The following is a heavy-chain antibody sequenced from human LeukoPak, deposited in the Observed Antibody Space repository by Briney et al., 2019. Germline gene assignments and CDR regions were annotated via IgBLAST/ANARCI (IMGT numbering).Heavy chain of an antibody. D-gene: IGHD2-2*02. V-gene: IGHV1-18*01. CDR2: IGAYNGNT. J-gene: IGHJ6*03. CDR1: GYTFTSYG. CDR3: ARDSGYCSSTSCYTPPNYYYYYMDV. Sequence: GESLKISCKASGYTFTSYGISWVRQAPGQGLEWMGWIGAYNGNTNYAQKLQGRVTMTTDTSTSTAYMELRSLRSDDTAVYYCARDSGYCSSTSCYTPPNYYYYYMDVWGKGTTVTVSS.